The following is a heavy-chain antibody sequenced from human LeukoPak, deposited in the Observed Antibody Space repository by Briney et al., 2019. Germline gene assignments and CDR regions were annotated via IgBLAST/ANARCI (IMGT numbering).Heavy chain of an antibody. J-gene: IGHJ6*04. V-gene: IGHV3-48*03. D-gene: IGHD6-13*01. CDR2: ISSSGSTI. Sequence: GGSLRLSCAASGFTFSSYGMNWVRQAPGKGLEWVSYISSSGSTIYYADSVKGRFTISRDNAKNSLYLQMNSLRAEDTAVYYCARVGRGIAAILDVWGKGTTVTVSS. CDR1: GFTFSSYG. CDR3: ARVGRGIAAILDV.